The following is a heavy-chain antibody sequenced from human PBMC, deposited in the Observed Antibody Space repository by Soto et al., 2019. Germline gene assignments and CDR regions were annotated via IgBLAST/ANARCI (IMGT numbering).Heavy chain of an antibody. CDR1: GDFTSTSY. J-gene: IGHJ4*02. CDR2: IHYSGST. Sequence: PSETLSLTCTVSGDFTSTSYWSWIRQPPGKGLEWIGYIHYSGSTKYNPSLKSRVTISRDTSKNQFSLKLISVTAADTAVYYCARDGPPGYWGQGILVTVSS. CDR3: ARDGPPGY. V-gene: IGHV4-59*01.